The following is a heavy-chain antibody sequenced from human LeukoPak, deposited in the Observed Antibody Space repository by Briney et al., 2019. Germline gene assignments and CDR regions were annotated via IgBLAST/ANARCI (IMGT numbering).Heavy chain of an antibody. J-gene: IGHJ4*02. D-gene: IGHD3-9*01. CDR2: ISSSSSYI. CDR3: ARDKDDILTGYNY. CDR1: GFTFSSYS. V-gene: IGHV3-21*01. Sequence: GGSLRLSCAASGFTFSSYSMHWVRQAPGKGLEWVSSISSSSSYIYYADSVKGRFTISRDNAKNSLYLQMNSLRAEDTAVYYCARDKDDILTGYNYWGQGTLVTVSS.